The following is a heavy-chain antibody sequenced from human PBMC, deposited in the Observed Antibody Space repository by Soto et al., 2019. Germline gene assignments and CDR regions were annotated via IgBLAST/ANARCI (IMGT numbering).Heavy chain of an antibody. CDR2: INHSGST. CDR1: GGSFSGYY. J-gene: IGHJ5*02. D-gene: IGHD6-19*01. Sequence: KPSETLSLTCAVYGGSFSGYYWSWIRQPPGKGLEWIGEINHSGSTNYNPSLKSRVTISVDTSKNQFSLKLSSVTAADTAVYYCARVVGYSSGRKNNLNWFDPWGQGTLVTVSS. CDR3: ARVVGYSSGRKNNLNWFDP. V-gene: IGHV4-34*01.